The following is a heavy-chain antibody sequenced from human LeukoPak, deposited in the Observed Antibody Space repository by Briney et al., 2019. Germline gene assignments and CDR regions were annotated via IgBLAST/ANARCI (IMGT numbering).Heavy chain of an antibody. CDR2: ISNSGGST. Sequence: PGGSLRLSCAASGFTFNTYAMTWVRQAPGKGLEWVSSISNSGGSTYYADSVKGRFTISRDNSKNTLYLQMNSLRAEDTAVYYCAKGNYDFWRGYFYSSFDYWGQGTLVTVSS. CDR3: AKGNYDFWRGYFYSSFDY. J-gene: IGHJ4*02. CDR1: GFTFNTYA. D-gene: IGHD3-3*01. V-gene: IGHV3-23*01.